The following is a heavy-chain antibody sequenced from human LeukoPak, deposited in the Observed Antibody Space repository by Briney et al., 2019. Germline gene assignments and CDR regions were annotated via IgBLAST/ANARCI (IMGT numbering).Heavy chain of an antibody. V-gene: IGHV1-3*01. Sequence: GASVKVSCKASGYTFTTYALTWVRQAPGQRLEWMGWINVGNGNTKSSQKFQGRVTITRDMSASTAYMELSSLRSEDTAVYYCARVPSRNYYYGMDVWGQGTTVTVSS. J-gene: IGHJ6*02. CDR2: INVGNGNT. CDR1: GYTFTTYA. CDR3: ARVPSRNYYYGMDV. D-gene: IGHD6-6*01.